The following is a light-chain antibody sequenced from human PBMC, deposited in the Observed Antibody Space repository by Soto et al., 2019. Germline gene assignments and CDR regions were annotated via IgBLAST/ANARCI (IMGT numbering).Light chain of an antibody. J-gene: IGKJ1*01. CDR1: QSLRSS. V-gene: IGKV3-15*01. CDR3: QQYNNWPQT. Sequence: ETMMTQSPDTLSVSLGERATLSCRASQSLRSSLAWYQQKPGQAPRLLIYDASTRATGIPARFSGSGSGTDFTLTISGLQSEDFAVYYCQQYNNWPQTLGQGTKVEIK. CDR2: DAS.